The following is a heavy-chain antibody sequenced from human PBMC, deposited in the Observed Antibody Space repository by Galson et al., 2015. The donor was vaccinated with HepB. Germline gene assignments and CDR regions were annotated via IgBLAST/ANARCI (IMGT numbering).Heavy chain of an antibody. D-gene: IGHD2-15*01. Sequence: SLRLSCAASGFTFSRYAMTWVRQAPGKGLVWVSRINSDGSSTSYADSVKGRFTISRDNAKNTPYLQMNSLRAEDTAVYYCARGVRTRSFDYWGQGTLVTVSS. CDR1: GFTFSRYA. V-gene: IGHV3-74*01. CDR2: INSDGSST. J-gene: IGHJ4*02. CDR3: ARGVRTRSFDY.